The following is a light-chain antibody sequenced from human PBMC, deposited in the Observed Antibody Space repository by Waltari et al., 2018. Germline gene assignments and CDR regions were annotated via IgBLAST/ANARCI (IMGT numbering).Light chain of an antibody. CDR2: DLN. CDR3: SSYTTSSTLV. V-gene: IGLV2-14*03. J-gene: IGLJ2*01. Sequence: QSALTQPASVSGSPGQSITISCPCTNSDIGGYHFVSWYQQHTGKAPKLMIYDLNKRPSGVSNRFSASKSGKTASLTISGLQAEDEANYYCSSYTTSSTLVFGGGTKVTVL. CDR1: NSDIGGYHF.